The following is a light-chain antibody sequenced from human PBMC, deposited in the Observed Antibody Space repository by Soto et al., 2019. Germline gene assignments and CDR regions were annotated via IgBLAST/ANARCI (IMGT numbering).Light chain of an antibody. CDR3: QQYNNWLWT. CDR2: GAS. V-gene: IGKV3-20*01. Sequence: EIVLTHSPGTLSLSPGEAATLPCRASRSVSSSYLAWYQQKPGQAPRLLIYGASSRATGIPDRFSGSGSGTEFTLTISSLQSEDVAVYYCQQYNNWLWTLGQGTKVDIK. J-gene: IGKJ1*01. CDR1: RSVSSSY.